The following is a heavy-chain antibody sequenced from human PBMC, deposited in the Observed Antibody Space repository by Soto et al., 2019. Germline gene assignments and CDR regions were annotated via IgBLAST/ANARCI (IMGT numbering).Heavy chain of an antibody. CDR1: GFTFSSYA. Sequence: EVPLLESGGGLVQPGESLRLSCAASGFTFSSYAMSWVRQAPGKGLEWVSVISGSDDSTYYADSVKGRFTISRDNSKNTLYLQMNSQRAEDTAVYYCAKRSSSTTFDYWGQGTLVTVSS. V-gene: IGHV3-23*01. D-gene: IGHD6-6*01. CDR3: AKRSSSTTFDY. J-gene: IGHJ4*02. CDR2: ISGSDDST.